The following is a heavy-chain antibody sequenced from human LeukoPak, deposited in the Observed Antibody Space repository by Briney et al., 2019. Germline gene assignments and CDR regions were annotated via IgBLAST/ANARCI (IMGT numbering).Heavy chain of an antibody. CDR1: GFTFSSYG. V-gene: IGHV3-30*19. J-gene: IGHJ5*02. CDR2: ITYDGSDK. Sequence: PGGSLRLSCAASGFTFSSYGMYWVRQAPGKGLDCVAFITYDGSDKYYADSVKGRFTISRDNSRDTLYLQMNSLRGEDTAIYYCVRNRGYTYDYDSFDPWGQGTLVTVSS. CDR3: VRNRGYTYDYDSFDP. D-gene: IGHD5-18*01.